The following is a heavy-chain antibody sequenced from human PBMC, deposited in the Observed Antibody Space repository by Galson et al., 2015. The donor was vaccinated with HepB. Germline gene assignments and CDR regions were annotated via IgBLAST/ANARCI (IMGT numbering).Heavy chain of an antibody. CDR1: GFTFSSYW. CDR2: IKQDGSEK. CDR3: ARDGIGDMSYYYYYGMDV. V-gene: IGHV3-7*03. J-gene: IGHJ6*02. Sequence: SLRLSCAASGFTFSSYWMSWVRQAPGKGLEWVANIKQDGSEKYYVDSVKGRFTISRDNAKNSLYLQMNSLRAEDTAVYYCARDGIGDMSYYYYYGMDVWGQGTTVTVSS. D-gene: IGHD2-15*01.